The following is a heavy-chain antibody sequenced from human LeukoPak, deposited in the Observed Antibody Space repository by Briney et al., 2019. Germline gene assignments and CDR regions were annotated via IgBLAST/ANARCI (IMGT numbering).Heavy chain of an antibody. Sequence: GGSLRLSCAASGFTVSSNYMSWVRQAPGKGLEWVSVIFSGGTTYYADSVKGRFTISRHNSENTLYLQMNRLRGEDTAVYYCARGVLGYSYGFDYWGQGTLVTVSS. D-gene: IGHD5-18*01. CDR3: ARGVLGYSYGFDY. J-gene: IGHJ4*02. CDR2: IFSGGTT. CDR1: GFTVSSNY. V-gene: IGHV3-53*04.